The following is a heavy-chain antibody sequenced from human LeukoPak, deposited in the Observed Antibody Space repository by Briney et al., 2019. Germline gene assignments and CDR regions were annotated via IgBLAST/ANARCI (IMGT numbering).Heavy chain of an antibody. J-gene: IGHJ4*02. CDR2: INSDGSST. CDR3: ARALSPLGLRYFDWLSHFDY. V-gene: IGHV3-74*01. CDR1: GFTFSSYW. Sequence: GGSLRLSCAASGFTFSSYWMHWVRQVPGKGLVRVSRINSDGSSTSYADSVKGRFTISRDNAKNTLYLQMNSLRAEDTAVYYCARALSPLGLRYFDWLSHFDYWGQGTLVTVSS. D-gene: IGHD3-9*01.